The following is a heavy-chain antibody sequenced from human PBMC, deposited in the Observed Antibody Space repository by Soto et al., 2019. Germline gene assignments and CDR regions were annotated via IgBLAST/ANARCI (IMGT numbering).Heavy chain of an antibody. CDR1: GYTFSNFD. V-gene: IGHV1-8*01. CDR3: ARGNPYNYAGFDV. J-gene: IGHJ6*02. D-gene: IGHD3-16*01. Sequence: ASVKVSCKASGYTFSNFDINWLRQASGQGPEWMGWMNANTRNTFYSQRFQGKFTMTWXTXXSXXXMXMXXLMXEXTAVYYCARGNPYNYAGFDVWGQGTTVTVSS. CDR2: MNANTRNT.